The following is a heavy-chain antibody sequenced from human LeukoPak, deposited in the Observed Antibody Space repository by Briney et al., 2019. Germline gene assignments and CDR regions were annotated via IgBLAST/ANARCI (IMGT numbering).Heavy chain of an antibody. V-gene: IGHV3-7*01. CDR1: GFIFSNYW. Sequence: GGSLRLSCVASGFIFSNYWMSWVRQVPGKGLEWVANMKQDGREKYLVDSVKGRFTISRDNAKNSVYLQMNSLRAEDTAVYYCARGYYDSNAQLFDYWGQGTLVTVSS. CDR3: ARGYYDSNAQLFDY. CDR2: MKQDGREK. J-gene: IGHJ4*02. D-gene: IGHD3-22*01.